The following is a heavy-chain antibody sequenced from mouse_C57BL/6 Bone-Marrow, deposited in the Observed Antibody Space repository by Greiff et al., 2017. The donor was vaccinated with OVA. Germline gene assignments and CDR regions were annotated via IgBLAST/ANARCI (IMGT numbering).Heavy chain of an antibody. CDR3: ARRAYYWYFDV. D-gene: IGHD3-3*01. CDR2: INPSSGYT. Sequence: VQLKQSGADLAKPGASVKLSCKASGYTFTSYWMHWVKQRPGQGLEWIGYINPSSGYTKYNQKFKDKATLTADKSSSTAYMQLSSLTYEDSAVYYCARRAYYWYFDVWGTGTTVTVSS. V-gene: IGHV1-7*01. J-gene: IGHJ1*03. CDR1: GYTFTSYW.